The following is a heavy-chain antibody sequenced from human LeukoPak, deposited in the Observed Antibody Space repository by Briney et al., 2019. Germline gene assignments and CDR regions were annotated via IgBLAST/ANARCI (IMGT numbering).Heavy chain of an antibody. CDR3: ARDGRSRYYYDSSGYYGDY. Sequence: GASVKVSCKASGGTFSSYAISWVRQAPGQGLEWMGGIIPIFGTANYAQKFQGRVTMTRDTSISTAYMELSRLRSDDTAVYYCARDGRSRYYYDSSGYYGDYWGQGTLVTVSS. CDR1: GGTFSSYA. J-gene: IGHJ4*02. D-gene: IGHD3-22*01. V-gene: IGHV1-69*05. CDR2: IIPIFGTA.